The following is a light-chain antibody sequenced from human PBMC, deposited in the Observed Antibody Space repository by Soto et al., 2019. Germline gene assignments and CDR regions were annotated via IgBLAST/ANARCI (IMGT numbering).Light chain of an antibody. CDR1: HNVRSSY. V-gene: IGKV3-20*01. J-gene: IGKJ1*01. CDR3: QNYDSSVWT. CDR2: GAS. Sequence: EVVLTQSPGTLSLSPGERATLSCRASHNVRSSYLVWYQHKPGQPPRLLIYGASSRATGIPDRFSGSGSGTDFTLTINRLEPEDFAVYYCQNYDSSVWTFGQGTKVQIK.